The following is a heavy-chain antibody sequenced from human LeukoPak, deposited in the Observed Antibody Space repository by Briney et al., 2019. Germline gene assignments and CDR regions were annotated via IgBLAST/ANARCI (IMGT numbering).Heavy chain of an antibody. J-gene: IGHJ4*02. CDR1: GGSISSYY. Sequence: SETLSLTCTVSGGSISSYYWSWIRRPPGKGLEWIGYIYYSGRTNFNPSLKSRVTILVDPSKDQFSLTLSPATAAGTAGYYFARVNYILPGYSFGYWGRGTLVTVSS. D-gene: IGHD3-9*01. CDR3: ARVNYILPGYSFGY. V-gene: IGHV4-59*12. CDR2: IYYSGRT.